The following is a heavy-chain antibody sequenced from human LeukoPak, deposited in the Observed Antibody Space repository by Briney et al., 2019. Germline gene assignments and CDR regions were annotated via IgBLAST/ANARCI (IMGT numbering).Heavy chain of an antibody. D-gene: IGHD1-7*01. CDR3: ARDLEAGTKELTFDP. CDR2: ISSSGSTI. V-gene: IGHV3-48*04. Sequence: GGSLRLSCAASGFTFSSYSMNWVRQAPGKGLEWVSYISSSGSTIYYADSVEGRFTISRDNAKNSLYLQMNSLRAEDTAVYYCARDLEAGTKELTFDPWGQGTLVTVSS. CDR1: GFTFSSYS. J-gene: IGHJ5*02.